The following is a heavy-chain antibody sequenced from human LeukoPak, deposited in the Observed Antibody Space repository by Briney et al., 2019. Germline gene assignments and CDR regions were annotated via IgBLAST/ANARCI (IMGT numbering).Heavy chain of an antibody. D-gene: IGHD6-19*01. J-gene: IGHJ5*02. CDR3: ARQLAVAGSGVSWFDP. CDR2: IYYSGST. CDR1: GGSISSYY. V-gene: IGHV4-59*01. Sequence: SETLSLTCTVSGGSISSYYWSWIRQPPGKGLEWVGYIYYSGSTNYNPSLKSRVTISVDTSKNQFSLKLSSVTAADTAVYYCARQLAVAGSGVSWFDPWGQGTLVTVSS.